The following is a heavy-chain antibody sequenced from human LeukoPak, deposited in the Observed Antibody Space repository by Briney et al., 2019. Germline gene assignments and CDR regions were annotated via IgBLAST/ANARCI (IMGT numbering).Heavy chain of an antibody. CDR2: IYHSEST. D-gene: IGHD5-18*01. CDR3: ARGTGYSYGSPSFDY. J-gene: IGHJ4*02. V-gene: IGHV4-38-2*02. Sequence: PSETLSITCTVSGYSISSGYYWGWIRQPPGKGLEWIGSIYHSESTYYNPSLKSRVTISVDTSKNQFSLKPSSVTAADTAVYYCARGTGYSYGSPSFDYWGQGTLVTVSS. CDR1: GYSISSGYY.